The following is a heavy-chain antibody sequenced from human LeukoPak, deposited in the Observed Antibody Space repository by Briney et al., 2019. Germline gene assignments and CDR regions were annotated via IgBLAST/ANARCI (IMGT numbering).Heavy chain of an antibody. Sequence: PGGSLRLSCAASGFTFSSYAMSWVRQAPGKGLEWVSAISGSGGSTYYADSVKGRFTISRDNSKNTLYLQMNSLRAEDTAVYYCASAAYCSGGSCYPLQHWGQGTLVTVPS. J-gene: IGHJ1*01. CDR3: ASAAYCSGGSCYPLQH. V-gene: IGHV3-23*01. D-gene: IGHD2-15*01. CDR2: ISGSGGST. CDR1: GFTFSSYA.